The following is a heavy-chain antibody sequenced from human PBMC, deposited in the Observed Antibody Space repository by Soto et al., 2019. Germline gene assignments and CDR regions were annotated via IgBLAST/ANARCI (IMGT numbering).Heavy chain of an antibody. V-gene: IGHV4-34*01. CDR3: AREALGYSSSWQVDY. Sequence: SETLSLTCAVYGVSFSGYCWSWIRQPPGKGLEWIGEINHSGSTNYDPSLKSRVTISVDTSKNQFSLKLSSVTAADTAVYYCAREALGYSSSWQVDYWGQGTLVTVSS. J-gene: IGHJ4*02. D-gene: IGHD6-13*01. CDR1: GVSFSGYC. CDR2: INHSGST.